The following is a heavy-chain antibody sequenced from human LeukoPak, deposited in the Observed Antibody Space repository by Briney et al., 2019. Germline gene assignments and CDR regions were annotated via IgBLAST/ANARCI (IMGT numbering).Heavy chain of an antibody. V-gene: IGHV3-23*01. CDR1: GFTFSNYA. D-gene: IGHD4-17*01. CDR3: ATGSYGDYYGLVEYYFHY. Sequence: GGSLRLSCAASGFTFSNYAMSWVRQTPGKGLEWVSAISGSSAGTYYADPVKGRFTISRDNSKNTLYLQMNSLRAEDTAVYYCATGSYGDYYGLVEYYFHYWGQGSLVTVSS. CDR2: ISGSSAGT. J-gene: IGHJ4*02.